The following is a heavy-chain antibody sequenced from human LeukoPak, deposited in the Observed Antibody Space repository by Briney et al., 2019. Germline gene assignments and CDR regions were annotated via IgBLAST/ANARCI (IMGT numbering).Heavy chain of an antibody. J-gene: IGHJ4*02. CDR2: ISVEGESA. CDR1: GFSVSTSG. CDR3: ARDGRVVGATPFDY. Sequence: GGSLRLSCTVSGFSVSTSGMSWVRQAQGKGLQTISAISVEGESAYYADSVKGRFTISRDNSKNTLYLQMNSLRAEDTAVYYCARDGRVVGATPFDYWGQGTLVTVSS. D-gene: IGHD1-26*01. V-gene: IGHV3-23*01.